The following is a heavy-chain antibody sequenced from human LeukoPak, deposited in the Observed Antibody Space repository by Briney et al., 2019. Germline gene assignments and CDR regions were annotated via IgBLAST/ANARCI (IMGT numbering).Heavy chain of an antibody. CDR3: ARDLLVYDILTDYYYYGMDV. J-gene: IGHJ6*02. Sequence: SETLSLTCAVYGGSFSGYYWSWIRQPPGKGLEWIGEIYHSGSTNYNPSLKSRVTISVDKSKNQFSLKLSSVTAADTAVYYCARDLLVYDILTDYYYYGMDVWGQGTTVTVSS. CDR2: IYHSGST. CDR1: GGSFSGYY. D-gene: IGHD3-9*01. V-gene: IGHV4-34*01.